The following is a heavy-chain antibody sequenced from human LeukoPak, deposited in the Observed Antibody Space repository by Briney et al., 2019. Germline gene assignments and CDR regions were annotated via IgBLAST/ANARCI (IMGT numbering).Heavy chain of an antibody. V-gene: IGHV4-31*03. CDR2: TNNSGNT. J-gene: IGHJ3*01. CDR3: ARSSGWRDAFDF. Sequence: SQTLSLTCSVSGGSISISGFYWNWIRQLPGKGLEWIGYTNNSGNTYYNPSFGSRVTISTDTSMNQFFLKSHSVTAADTAVYYCARSSGWRDAFDFWGRGTMVTVSS. D-gene: IGHD6-19*01. CDR1: GGSISISGFY.